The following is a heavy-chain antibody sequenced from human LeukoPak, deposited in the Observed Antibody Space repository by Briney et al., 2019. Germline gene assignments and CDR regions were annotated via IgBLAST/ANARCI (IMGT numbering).Heavy chain of an antibody. V-gene: IGHV4-59*08. CDR3: ARRGSGLAWFGP. D-gene: IGHD2-15*01. CDR2: IYYNGNS. CDR1: GGSISSYY. J-gene: IGHJ5*02. Sequence: SETLSLTCTVSGGSISSYYWSWIRQPPGKGLEWIGYIYYNGNSNYSPSLKSRVTISLDTSMQQFSLKLSSVTAADTAVYYCARRGSGLAWFGPWGQGTLVTVSS.